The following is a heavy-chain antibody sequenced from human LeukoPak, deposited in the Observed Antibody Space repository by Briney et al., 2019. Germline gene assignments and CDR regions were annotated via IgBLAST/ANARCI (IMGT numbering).Heavy chain of an antibody. CDR2: ITYDGYYK. Sequence: GTSLRLSCAASGYTFTNYGMHWVRQAPGKGLECVALITYDGYYKYYSDSVKGRFTISSDTSKNTLYLQMNSLRAEDTAVYYCARDLSPVVRASPMGYWGQGTPVTVSS. CDR1: GYTFTNYG. CDR3: ARDLSPVVRASPMGY. J-gene: IGHJ4*02. D-gene: IGHD3-10*01. V-gene: IGHV3-30*03.